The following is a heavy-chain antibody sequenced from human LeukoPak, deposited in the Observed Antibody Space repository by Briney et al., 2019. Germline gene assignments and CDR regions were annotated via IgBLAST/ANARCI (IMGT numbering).Heavy chain of an antibody. CDR3: ARVNRYCSDGICSHFDY. Sequence: GGSLRLSCAASGFTFRDHWMSWVRQAPGKGLEWVANIKQDGSEKYYVDSVKGRFTISRDIAKNSLYLQVNTLRDEDTAVYYCARVNRYCSDGICSHFDYWGQGTLVTVSS. V-gene: IGHV3-7*01. CDR2: IKQDGSEK. CDR1: GFTFRDHW. J-gene: IGHJ4*02. D-gene: IGHD2-15*01.